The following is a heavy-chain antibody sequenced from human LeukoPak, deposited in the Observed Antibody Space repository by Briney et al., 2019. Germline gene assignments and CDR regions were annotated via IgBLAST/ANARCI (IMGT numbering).Heavy chain of an antibody. D-gene: IGHD6-19*01. CDR3: ARDFKAVAGPYSDY. CDR2: ISSSGSTI. V-gene: IGHV3-11*04. J-gene: IGHJ4*02. CDR1: GFTFSDYY. Sequence: MSGGSLRLSCAASGFTFSDYYMSWIRQAPGKGLEWVSYISSSGSTIYYADSVKGRFTISRDNAKNSLYLQMNSLRAEDTAVYYCARDFKAVAGPYSDYWGQGTLVTVSS.